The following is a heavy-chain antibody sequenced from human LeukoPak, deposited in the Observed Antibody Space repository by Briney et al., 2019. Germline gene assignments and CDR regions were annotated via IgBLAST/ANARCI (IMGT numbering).Heavy chain of an antibody. CDR1: GLTFSSYW. CDR2: IKQDGSEK. CDR3: ARWGYGSFDY. V-gene: IGHV3-7*01. Sequence: GGSLRLSCAASGLTFSSYWMSWVRQAPGKGLEWVANIKQDGSEKYYVDSVKGRFTISRDNAKNSLYLQMNSLRAEDTAVYYCARWGYGSFDYWGQGTLVTVSS. D-gene: IGHD5-18*01. J-gene: IGHJ4*02.